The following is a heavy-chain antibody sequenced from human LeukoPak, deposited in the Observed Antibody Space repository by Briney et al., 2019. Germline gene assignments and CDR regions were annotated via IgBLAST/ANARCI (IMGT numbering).Heavy chain of an antibody. Sequence: GGSLRLSCAVSGLTFTIHSMHWVRQAPGKGPEWVAVISYDGTYKYYEESVKGRFTISRDNSKNTLYLQMNSLRAEDTAVYYCASWAGTGAAPVNMFSGPFDYWGQGTLVTVSS. J-gene: IGHJ4*02. V-gene: IGHV3-30*03. D-gene: IGHD6-6*01. CDR3: ASWAGTGAAPVNMFSGPFDY. CDR2: ISYDGTYK. CDR1: GLTFTIHS.